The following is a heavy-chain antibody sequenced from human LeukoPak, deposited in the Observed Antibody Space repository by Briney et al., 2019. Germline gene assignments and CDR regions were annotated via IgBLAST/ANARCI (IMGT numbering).Heavy chain of an antibody. Sequence: GGSLRLSCAASGFTISSNYMSWVRQAPGKGLEWVGRIKSKTDGGTTDYAAPVKGRFTISRDDSKNTLYLQMNSLKTEDTAVYYCTTRPSGWELLRFDYWGQGTLVTVSS. CDR2: IKSKTDGGTT. J-gene: IGHJ4*02. D-gene: IGHD1-26*01. V-gene: IGHV3-15*01. CDR1: GFTISSNY. CDR3: TTRPSGWELLRFDY.